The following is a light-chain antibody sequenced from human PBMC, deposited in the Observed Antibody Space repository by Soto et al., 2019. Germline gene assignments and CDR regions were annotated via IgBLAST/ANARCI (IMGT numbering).Light chain of an antibody. Sequence: QSVLTQPPSASGTPGQRVTISCSGGKSDIGSNTVYWFQQFPGTAPRLVIYTINQRPSGVPDRFSGSKSGTSASLVISGLQSEDEADYCCATWDDSLHVCVFGGGTKLTVL. CDR3: ATWDDSLHVCV. CDR1: KSDIGSNT. J-gene: IGLJ3*02. CDR2: TIN. V-gene: IGLV1-44*01.